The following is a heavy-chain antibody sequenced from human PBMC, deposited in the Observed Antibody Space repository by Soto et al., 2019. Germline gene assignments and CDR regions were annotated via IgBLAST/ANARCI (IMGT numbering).Heavy chain of an antibody. CDR1: GFTFSSYS. CDR3: ARVVGGDTAEGEFDY. CDR2: ISSSSSNI. Sequence: EVPLVESGGGLVQPGGSLRLSCAASGFTFSSYSMNWVRQAPGKGLEWVSYISSSSSNIYYADSVKGRFTISRDNAKNSLYLQMNSLRAEDTAVYYCARVVGGDTAEGEFDYWGQGTLVTVSS. V-gene: IGHV3-48*01. J-gene: IGHJ4*02. D-gene: IGHD5-18*01.